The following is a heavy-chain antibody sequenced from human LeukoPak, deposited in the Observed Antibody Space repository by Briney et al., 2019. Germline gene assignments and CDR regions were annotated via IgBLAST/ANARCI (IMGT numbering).Heavy chain of an antibody. Sequence: PGGSLRLSCAASGFTFSSYGMHWVRQAPGKGLDWVAFIRYDGSNKYYADSVKGRFTISRDNSKNTLYLQMNSLRAEDTAVYYCAKEMGSSTSRSPLGYWGQGTLVTVSS. CDR2: IRYDGSNK. V-gene: IGHV3-30*02. D-gene: IGHD2-2*01. CDR1: GFTFSSYG. J-gene: IGHJ4*02. CDR3: AKEMGSSTSRSPLGY.